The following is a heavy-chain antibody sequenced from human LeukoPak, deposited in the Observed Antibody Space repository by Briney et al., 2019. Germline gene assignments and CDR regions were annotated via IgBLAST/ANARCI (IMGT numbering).Heavy chain of an antibody. V-gene: IGHV7-4-1*02. D-gene: IGHD6-6*01. J-gene: IGHJ4*02. Sequence: ASVKVSCKASGYTLTTYGISWVRQAPGQGLEWMGWINTNTGNPTYAQGFTGRFVFSLDTSVSTAYLQLTSLEAVDTAVYYCARDRYSSSAGSYYLDYWGQGTLVTVSS. CDR1: GYTLTTYG. CDR2: INTNTGNP. CDR3: ARDRYSSSAGSYYLDY.